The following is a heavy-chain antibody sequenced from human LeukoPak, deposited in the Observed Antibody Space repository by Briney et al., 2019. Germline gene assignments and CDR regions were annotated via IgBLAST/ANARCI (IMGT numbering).Heavy chain of an antibody. Sequence: GGSLGLSCAASGFTFSSYWMSWVRQAPGKGLEWVANIKQDGSEKYYVDSVKGRFTISRDNAKNSLYLQMNSLRAEDTAVYYCAGPRPTTGDAFDIWGQGTMVTVSS. CDR1: GFTFSSYW. V-gene: IGHV3-7*01. D-gene: IGHD1-14*01. CDR3: AGPRPTTGDAFDI. J-gene: IGHJ3*02. CDR2: IKQDGSEK.